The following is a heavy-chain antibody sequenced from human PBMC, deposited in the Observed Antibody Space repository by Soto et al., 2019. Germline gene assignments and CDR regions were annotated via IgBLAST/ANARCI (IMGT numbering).Heavy chain of an antibody. CDR3: ASYGDYNNWFDP. CDR2: IYHSGST. D-gene: IGHD4-17*01. Sequence: PSETLSLTCAVSGGSISSGGYSWSWIRQPPGKGLEWIGYIYHSGSTYYNPSLKSRVTISVDRSKNQLSLKLSSVTAADTAVYYCASYGDYNNWFDPWGQGTLVTVSS. V-gene: IGHV4-30-2*01. CDR1: GGSISSGGYS. J-gene: IGHJ5*02.